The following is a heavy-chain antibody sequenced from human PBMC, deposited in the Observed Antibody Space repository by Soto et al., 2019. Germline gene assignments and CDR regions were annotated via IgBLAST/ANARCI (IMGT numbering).Heavy chain of an antibody. D-gene: IGHD2-8*01. CDR1: GGSLSSSNW. CDR2: LFYSGST. CDR3: VHHGGVPYYRDV. V-gene: IGHV4-4*02. Sequence: PSETLSLTCAVSGGSLSSSNWWSWVRRPPGQTLEWLGELFYSGSTKYNPSLSSRVTISADQSNNVFSLRLTSVTAADTAMYYCVHHGGVPYYRDVWGQGVLVTVS. J-gene: IGHJ4*02.